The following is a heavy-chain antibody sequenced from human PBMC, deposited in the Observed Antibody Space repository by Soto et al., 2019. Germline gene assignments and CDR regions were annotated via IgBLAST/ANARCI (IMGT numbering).Heavy chain of an antibody. D-gene: IGHD6-13*01. J-gene: IGHJ4*02. CDR2: ISYGGDNK. Sequence: QVQLVESGGGVVQPGRSLRLSCAASRFIFSDYAMHWVRQAPGKGLEWVAVISYGGDNKYYAESVRGRFAISRDNLKNTLYLQMNSLNPEDTAVYHCAKARHSTSWYGVEADFWSQGTLVTVSS. CDR3: AKARHSTSWYGVEADF. CDR1: RFIFSDYA. V-gene: IGHV3-30*09.